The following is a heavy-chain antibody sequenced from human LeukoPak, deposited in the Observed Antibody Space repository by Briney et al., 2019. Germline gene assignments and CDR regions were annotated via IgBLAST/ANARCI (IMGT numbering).Heavy chain of an antibody. CDR1: GGSFSGYY. CDR2: INHSGST. J-gene: IGHJ3*02. D-gene: IGHD5-18*01. Sequence: SETLSLTCAVYGGSFSGYYWSWIRQPPGKGLEWIGEINHSGSTNYNPSLKSRVTISVDTSKNQFSPKLSSVTAADTAVYYCARMGIQLWLRAFDIWGQGTMVTVSS. CDR3: ARMGIQLWLRAFDI. V-gene: IGHV4-34*01.